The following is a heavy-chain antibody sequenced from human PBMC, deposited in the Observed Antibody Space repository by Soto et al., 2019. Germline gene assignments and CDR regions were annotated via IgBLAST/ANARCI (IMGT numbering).Heavy chain of an antibody. V-gene: IGHV3-30*18. Sequence: QVQLVESGGGVVQPGTSLRLSCAASGFTFGNYGMHWVRQPPGKGLEWMSSILYDGSDKYYADSVKGRFTISRDDSKNTVYLHMDSLRPDDKAVYYCEKWGEVSHNPGGNYYYGMDVWGQGTTVTVSS. CDR1: GFTFGNYG. CDR2: ILYDGSDK. CDR3: EKWGEVSHNPGGNYYYGMDV. J-gene: IGHJ6*02. D-gene: IGHD3-16*01.